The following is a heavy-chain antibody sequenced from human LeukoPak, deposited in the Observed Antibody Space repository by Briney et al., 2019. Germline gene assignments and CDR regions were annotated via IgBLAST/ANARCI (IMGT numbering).Heavy chain of an antibody. CDR2: ISGSGGST. Sequence: PGGSLRLSCAASGFTFSSYAMSWVRQAPGKGLEWVSTISGSGGSTYYADSVKGRFTISRDNSKNTLYLQMNSLRAEDTAVYYCARDRGYNYGPFDFWGQGNLVTVSS. J-gene: IGHJ4*02. D-gene: IGHD5-18*01. CDR1: GFTFSSYA. CDR3: ARDRGYNYGPFDF. V-gene: IGHV3-23*01.